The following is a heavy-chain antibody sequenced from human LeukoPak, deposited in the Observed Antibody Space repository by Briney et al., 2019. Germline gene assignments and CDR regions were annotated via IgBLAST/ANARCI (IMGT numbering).Heavy chain of an antibody. Sequence: SETLSLTCTVSGGSISSYYWSWIRQPPGKGLEWIGYIYYSGSTNYNPSLKSRVTISVDTSKNQFSLKLSSVTAADTAVYYCARELWPGDYWGQGILVTVSS. CDR3: ARELWPGDY. J-gene: IGHJ4*02. CDR2: IYYSGST. D-gene: IGHD3-10*01. V-gene: IGHV4-59*01. CDR1: GGSISSYY.